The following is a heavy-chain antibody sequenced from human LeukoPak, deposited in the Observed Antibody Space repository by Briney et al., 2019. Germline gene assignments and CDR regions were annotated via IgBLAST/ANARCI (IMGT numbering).Heavy chain of an antibody. Sequence: PSETLPLTCSVSDGSINTYFWSWIRQPAGKGLEWIGHIDSSGTTSLNPSLKSRVTISQDKSKKQFSLKLSSVTAADTAVYYCATGGYSAWCDYWGHGTQVIVSS. CDR2: IDSSGTT. V-gene: IGHV4-4*07. J-gene: IGHJ4*01. CDR1: DGSINTYF. D-gene: IGHD6-19*01. CDR3: ATGGYSAWCDY.